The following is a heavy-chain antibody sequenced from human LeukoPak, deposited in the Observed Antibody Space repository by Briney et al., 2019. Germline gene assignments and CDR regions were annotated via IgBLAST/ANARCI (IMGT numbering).Heavy chain of an antibody. D-gene: IGHD3-10*01. CDR2: ISSSSSYT. V-gene: IGHV3-11*06. CDR3: ASGTYYYGSGYFDY. Sequence: GGSLRLSCAASGFTFSDYYMSWIRQAPGKGLEWVSYISSSSSYTNYADSVKGQFTISRDNAKNSLYLQMNSLRAEDTAVYYCASGTYYYGSGYFDYWGQGTLVTVSS. CDR1: GFTFSDYY. J-gene: IGHJ4*02.